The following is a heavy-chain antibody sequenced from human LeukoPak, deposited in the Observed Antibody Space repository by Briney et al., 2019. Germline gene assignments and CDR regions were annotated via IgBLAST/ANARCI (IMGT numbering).Heavy chain of an antibody. V-gene: IGHV3-21*01. J-gene: IGHJ4*02. CDR2: ISSSSSYI. D-gene: IGHD6-19*01. CDR1: GXTFSSYS. CDR3: ARAMGTAVAGAVRW. Sequence: GGSLRLSCAASGXTFSSYSVNWVRQAPGKGLEWVSSISSSSSYIYYADSVKGRFTISRDNAKNSLYLQMNSLRAEDTAVYYCARAMGTAVAGAVRWWGQGTLVTVSS.